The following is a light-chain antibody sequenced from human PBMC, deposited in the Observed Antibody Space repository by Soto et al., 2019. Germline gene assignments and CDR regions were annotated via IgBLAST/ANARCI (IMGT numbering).Light chain of an antibody. V-gene: IGKV4-1*01. CDR2: WAS. CDR1: QSLFYSSNNQNY. Sequence: DIVLTQSPDSLAVSLGERATINCKSSQSLFYSSNNQNYLRWYQQKPGQPPKLLIYWASTREFGVPDRFSGSGSGTDFTLTISNLQAEDVAVYYCQQYYSIWTFGQGTKVEI. J-gene: IGKJ1*01. CDR3: QQYYSIWT.